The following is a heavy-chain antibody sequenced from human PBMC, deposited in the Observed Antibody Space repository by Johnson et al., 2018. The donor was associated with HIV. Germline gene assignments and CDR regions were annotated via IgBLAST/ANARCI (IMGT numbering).Heavy chain of an antibody. CDR2: ISGSGGST. CDR3: AKIPAALPLDAFDI. V-gene: IGHV3-23*04. J-gene: IGHJ3*02. CDR1: GFTFSSYA. D-gene: IGHD2-2*01. Sequence: VQLVESGGGLVQPGGSLRLSCAASGFTFSSYAMSWVRPAPGKGLEWVSAISGSGGSTYCADSVKGRFTITRDNSKNTLYLQSHSLRAEDTAVYYCAKIPAALPLDAFDIWGQGTMVIVSS.